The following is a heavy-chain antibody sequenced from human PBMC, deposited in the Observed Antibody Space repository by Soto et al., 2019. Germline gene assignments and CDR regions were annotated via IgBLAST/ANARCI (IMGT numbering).Heavy chain of an antibody. Sequence: ASVKVSCKASGYTFTSYAMHWVRQAPGQRLEWMGWINAGNGNTKYSQKFQGRVTITRDTSASTAYMELSSLRSEDTAVYYCARDLGGGQGNWFDPWAREPWSPSPQ. CDR2: INAGNGNT. V-gene: IGHV1-3*01. J-gene: IGHJ5*02. CDR3: ARDLGGGQGNWFDP. D-gene: IGHD2-15*01. CDR1: GYTFTSYA.